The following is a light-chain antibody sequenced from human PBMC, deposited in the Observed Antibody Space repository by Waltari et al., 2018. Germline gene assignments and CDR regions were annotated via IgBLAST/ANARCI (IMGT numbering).Light chain of an antibody. CDR1: SPNIGNYY. CDR3: ATWDNNLKDVV. Sequence: QSVLTQPPSVSAAPGQKVTISCSGSSPNIGNYYVSWYYQLPGAAPKLLIYDNKARPSGIPDRFAASKSGTSATLGSTGLQIGDEADYYCATWDNNLKDVVLGGGTKLTVL. J-gene: IGLJ2*01. CDR2: DNK. V-gene: IGLV1-51*01.